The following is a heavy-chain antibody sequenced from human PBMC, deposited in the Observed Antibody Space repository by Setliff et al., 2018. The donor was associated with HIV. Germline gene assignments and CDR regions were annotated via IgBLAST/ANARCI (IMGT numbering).Heavy chain of an antibody. V-gene: IGHV1-3*01. CDR3: ARDSANYPYYSDY. D-gene: IGHD3-10*01. J-gene: IGHJ4*02. CDR1: GYTFTDYA. Sequence: ASVKVSCKASGYTFTDYALHWVRQAPGQRLEWMGWINADNGDTKYSQKFQGRITITRDTSASTAYMEVSSLRSEDTAVYYCARDSANYPYYSDYWGQGTLVTVSS. CDR2: INADNGDT.